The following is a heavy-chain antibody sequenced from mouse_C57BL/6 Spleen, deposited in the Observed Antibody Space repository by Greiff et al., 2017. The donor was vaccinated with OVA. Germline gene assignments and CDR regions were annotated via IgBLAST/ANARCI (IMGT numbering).Heavy chain of an antibody. V-gene: IGHV1-26*01. J-gene: IGHJ2*01. Sequence: VQLQQSGPELVKPGASVKISCKASGYTFTDYYMNWVKQSNGKSLEWIGDINPNNGGTSYNQKFKGKATLTVDKSSSTAYMELRSLTSEDSAVYYCARWSSYFDYWGQGTTLTVSS. CDR2: INPNNGGT. CDR1: GYTFTDYY. D-gene: IGHD1-1*01. CDR3: ARWSSYFDY.